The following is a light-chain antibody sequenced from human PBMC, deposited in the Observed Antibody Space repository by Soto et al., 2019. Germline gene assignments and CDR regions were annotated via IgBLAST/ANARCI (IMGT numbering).Light chain of an antibody. CDR1: STDVGDYNF. V-gene: IGLV2-14*01. J-gene: IGLJ1*01. CDR3: SSYTSSSTVV. Sequence: QSALAQPASVSGSPGQSITISCTGTSTDVGDYNFVFWYQQHAGKAPKLVISEVRNRPSGVSDRFSGSKSGNRASLTISGLQAEDEADYYCSSYTSSSTVVSGTRTKVTVL. CDR2: EVR.